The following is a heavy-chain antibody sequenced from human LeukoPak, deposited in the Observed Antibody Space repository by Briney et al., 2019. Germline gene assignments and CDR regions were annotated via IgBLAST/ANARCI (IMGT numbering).Heavy chain of an antibody. CDR1: GFAFSNTW. Sequence: GGSLRLSCAASGFAFSNTWMHWVRQAPGKGLVRVSHINSDGSTTSYADSVKGRFTISRDNAKNTLYPQMNSLRAEDPAVYYCARYHYYNPDYWGQGTIVTVSS. J-gene: IGHJ4*02. D-gene: IGHD1-26*01. CDR2: INSDGSTT. V-gene: IGHV3-74*01. CDR3: ARYHYYNPDY.